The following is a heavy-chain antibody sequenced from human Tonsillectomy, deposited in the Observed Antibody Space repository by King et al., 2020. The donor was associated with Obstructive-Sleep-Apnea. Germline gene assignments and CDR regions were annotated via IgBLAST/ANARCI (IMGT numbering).Heavy chain of an antibody. CDR1: GGSLSTSSYY. CDR3: ASDASSTWYPYEYYYAMDA. D-gene: IGHD6-13*01. Sequence: LQLQESGPGLVTPSETLSLTCTVSGGSLSTSSYYWGWIRQPPGKGLAWIGNLYYSGSTSYNPSLKSRVTISIDTSKNQFSLNLTSMTASDTAVYYCASDASSTWYPYEYYYAMDAWGQGTTVTVSS. J-gene: IGHJ6*02. CDR2: LYYSGST. V-gene: IGHV4-39*07.